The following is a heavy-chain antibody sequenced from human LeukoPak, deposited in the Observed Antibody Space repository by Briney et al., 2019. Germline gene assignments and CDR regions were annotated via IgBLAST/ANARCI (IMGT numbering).Heavy chain of an antibody. CDR2: INYSGTT. V-gene: IGHV4-59*01. J-gene: IGHJ3*02. CDR1: GDSISSYY. Sequence: PSETLSLTCTVSGDSISSYYWSWIRQPPGKGLEWIGFINYSGTTYYNPSLKSRVTISVDSSKIQFSLNLRSVTAADTAMYYCVKVGAHSRAFDIWGQGTMVTVSS. D-gene: IGHD4/OR15-4a*01. CDR3: VKVGAHSRAFDI.